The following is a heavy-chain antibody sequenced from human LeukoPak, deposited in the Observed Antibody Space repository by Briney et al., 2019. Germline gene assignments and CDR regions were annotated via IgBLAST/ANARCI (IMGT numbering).Heavy chain of an antibody. CDR2: IHYSGST. V-gene: IGHV4-30-4*01. Sequence: SQTLSLTCTVSGGSISSGDYYWKWIRQPPGKGLEWIGYIHYSGSTFYNLSLKGRVTISVDRYKNQFSLELTSVTAADTAVYYCARGELFHDYWGQGTLVTVS. D-gene: IGHD3-10*01. J-gene: IGHJ4*02. CDR1: GGSISSGDYY. CDR3: ARGELFHDY.